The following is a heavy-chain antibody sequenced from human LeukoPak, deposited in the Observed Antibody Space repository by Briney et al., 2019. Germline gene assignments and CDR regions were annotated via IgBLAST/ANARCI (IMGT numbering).Heavy chain of an antibody. D-gene: IGHD2-2*01. J-gene: IGHJ3*02. V-gene: IGHV3-9*03. Sequence: GRSLRLSCAASGFTFDDYAMHWVRQAPGKGLEWVSGISWNSGSIGYADSVKGRFTISRDNAKNSLYLQMNSLRAEDMAVYYCAKALGQVVPAAHDPFDIWGQGKMVTVSS. CDR3: AKALGQVVPAAHDPFDI. CDR2: ISWNSGSI. CDR1: GFTFDDYA.